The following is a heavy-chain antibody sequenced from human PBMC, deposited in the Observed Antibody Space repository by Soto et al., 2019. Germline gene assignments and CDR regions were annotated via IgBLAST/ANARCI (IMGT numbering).Heavy chain of an antibody. CDR1: GFTFSSYG. CDR3: AKDQGSSWYHNYYMDV. Sequence: PGGSLRLSCAASGFTFSSYGMHWVRQAPGKGLEWVAVISYDGSNKYYADSVKGRFTISRDNSKNTLYLQMNSLRAEDTAVYYCAKDQGSSWYHNYYMDVWGKGTTVTVSS. CDR2: ISYDGSNK. V-gene: IGHV3-30*18. J-gene: IGHJ6*03. D-gene: IGHD6-13*01.